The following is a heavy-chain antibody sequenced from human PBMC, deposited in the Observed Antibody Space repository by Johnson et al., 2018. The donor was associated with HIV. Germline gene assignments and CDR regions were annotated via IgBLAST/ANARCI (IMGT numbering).Heavy chain of an antibody. V-gene: IGHV3-66*03. CDR1: GFTVIGNY. J-gene: IGHJ3*02. CDR2: IYSGGST. D-gene: IGHD1-26*01. Sequence: VLLVESGGGLIQPGGSLRPSCAASGFTVIGNYMSWVRQAPGKGLDWVSVIYSGGSTYYADSVKGRFTISRDNSKNTLYLQMNSLRAEDTAVYYCAKDWSRTVGATLGPGAFDIWGQGTTVTVSS. CDR3: AKDWSRTVGATLGPGAFDI.